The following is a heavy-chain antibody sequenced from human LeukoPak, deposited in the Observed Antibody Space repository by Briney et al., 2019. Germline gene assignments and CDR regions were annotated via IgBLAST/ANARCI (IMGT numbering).Heavy chain of an antibody. V-gene: IGHV3-23*01. D-gene: IGHD3-10*01. CDR2: ISGSGGST. CDR3: AKDQVRGFTDY. J-gene: IGHJ4*02. Sequence: GGSLRLSCAASGFTFSSHAMSWVRQAPGRGLEWVSAISGSGGSTYYADSVKGRFTISRDNSKNTLYLQMNSLRAEDTAIYYCAKDQVRGFTDYWGQGTLVTVSS. CDR1: GFTFSSHA.